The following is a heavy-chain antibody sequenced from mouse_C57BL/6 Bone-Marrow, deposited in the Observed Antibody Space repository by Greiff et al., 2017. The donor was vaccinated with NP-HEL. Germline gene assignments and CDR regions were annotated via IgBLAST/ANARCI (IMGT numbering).Heavy chain of an antibody. CDR2: INYDGSST. CDR1: GFTFSDYY. Sequence: EVQLVESEGGLVQPGSSMKLSCTASGFTFSDYYMAWVRQVPEKGLEWVANINYDGSSTYYLDSLKSRFIISRDNAKNILYLQMSSLKSEDTATYYCARDLTGPSHWYFDVWGTGTTVTVSS. J-gene: IGHJ1*03. D-gene: IGHD4-1*01. V-gene: IGHV5-16*01. CDR3: ARDLTGPSHWYFDV.